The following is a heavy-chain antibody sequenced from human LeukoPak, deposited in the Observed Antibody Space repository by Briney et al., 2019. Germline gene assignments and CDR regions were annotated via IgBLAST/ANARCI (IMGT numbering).Heavy chain of an antibody. J-gene: IGHJ2*01. Sequence: PSQTLSLTCTVSGGSVNSDYYYWTWIRQPPGKGLEWIGYIYYSGSTNYNPSLKSRVTISVDTSKNQFSLKLSSVTAADTAVYYCARWRGGDLHWYFDLWGRGTLVTVSS. CDR3: ARWRGGDLHWYFDL. CDR2: IYYSGST. V-gene: IGHV4-61*01. D-gene: IGHD2-21*02. CDR1: GGSVNSDYYY.